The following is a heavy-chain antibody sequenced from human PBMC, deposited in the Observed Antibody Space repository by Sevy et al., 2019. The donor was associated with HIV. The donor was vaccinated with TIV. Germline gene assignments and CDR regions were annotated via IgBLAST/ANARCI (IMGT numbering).Heavy chain of an antibody. D-gene: IGHD3-10*01. CDR1: GGSISSGGYS. CDR3: ARYIFNGSWFDP. CDR2: IYHSGST. V-gene: IGHV4-30-2*01. Sequence: TLSLTCAVSGGSISSGGYSWSWIRQPPGKGLEWIGHIYHSGSTYYNPSLKSRVTISVDRSKNQFSLKLSSVTAADTAVYYCARYIFNGSWFDPWGQGTLVTVSS. J-gene: IGHJ5*02.